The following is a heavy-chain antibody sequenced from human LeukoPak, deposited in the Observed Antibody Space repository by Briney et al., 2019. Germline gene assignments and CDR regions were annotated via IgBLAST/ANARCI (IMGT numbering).Heavy chain of an antibody. CDR2: IRYDGSNK. V-gene: IGHV3-30*02. CDR3: AKDSSSWYNYYYYYYMDV. D-gene: IGHD6-13*01. CDR1: GFTFSSYG. J-gene: IGHJ6*03. Sequence: WGSLRLPCAASGFTFSSYGMHWVRQAPGKGLEWVAFIRYDGSNKYYADSVKGRFTISRDNSKNTLYLQMNSLRAEDTAVYYCAKDSSSWYNYYYYYYMDVWGKGTTVTISS.